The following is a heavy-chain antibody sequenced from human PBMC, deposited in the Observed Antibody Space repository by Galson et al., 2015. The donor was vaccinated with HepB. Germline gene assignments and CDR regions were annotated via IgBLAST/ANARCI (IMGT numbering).Heavy chain of an antibody. V-gene: IGHV1-18*04. D-gene: IGHD3-10*01. J-gene: IGHJ6*02. CDR2: ISAYNGNT. Sequence: SVKVSCKASGYTFTSYGISWVRQAPGQGLEWMGWISAYNGNTNYAQKLQGRVTMTTDTSTSTAYMELRSLRSDDTAVYYCARVHATYYYGSGGRTGYYYDGMDVWGQGTTVTVSS. CDR3: ARVHATYYYGSGGRTGYYYDGMDV. CDR1: GYTFTSYG.